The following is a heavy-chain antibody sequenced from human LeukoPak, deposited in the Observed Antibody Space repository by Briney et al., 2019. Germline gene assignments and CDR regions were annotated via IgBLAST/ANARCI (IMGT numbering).Heavy chain of an antibody. J-gene: IGHJ4*02. Sequence: GGSLRLSCAASGFTFHDNAMHWVRQAPGKGLEWVSLISWDGSSTYYADSVKGRFTISRDNSKNSLYLQMNSLRAEDTALYYCAKDNMVRGITYYFDNWGQGTLVTVSS. CDR3: AKDNMVRGITYYFDN. D-gene: IGHD3-10*01. CDR2: ISWDGSST. CDR1: GFTFHDNA. V-gene: IGHV3-43D*03.